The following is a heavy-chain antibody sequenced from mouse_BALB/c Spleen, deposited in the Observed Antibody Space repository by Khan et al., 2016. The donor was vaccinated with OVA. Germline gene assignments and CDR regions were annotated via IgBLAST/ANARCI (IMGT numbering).Heavy chain of an antibody. CDR3: ARDCGSLYWYFDV. CDR2: IYYSGTT. D-gene: IGHD1-1*01. Sequence: EVQLQESGPGLVKPSQTVSLTCTVTGISITTGNYRWSWIRQFPGNKLEWIGNIYYSGTTTYNPSLTSRTTITRDTSTSQFFLEMNPLTAEDTATYFCARDCGSLYWYFDVWGEGTTVTVSA. J-gene: IGHJ1*01. CDR1: GISITTGNYR. V-gene: IGHV3-5*02.